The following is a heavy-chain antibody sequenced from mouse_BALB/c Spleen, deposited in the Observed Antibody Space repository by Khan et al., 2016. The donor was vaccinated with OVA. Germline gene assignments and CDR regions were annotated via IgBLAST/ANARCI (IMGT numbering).Heavy chain of an antibody. D-gene: IGHD1-1*01. CDR1: GYTFTSYW. CDR2: TNPTNGRT. Sequence: QVRLQQSGAELVKAGASVKMSCKASGYTFTSYWMHWVKQRLGQGLEWFAETNPTNGRTYYNEKFKSKATLTVDKSSSTAYMLLSGPTCEDSAVYYCARIKKIVATYIDYWGQGTTLTFSS. V-gene: IGHV1S81*02. J-gene: IGHJ2*01. CDR3: ARIKKIVATYIDY.